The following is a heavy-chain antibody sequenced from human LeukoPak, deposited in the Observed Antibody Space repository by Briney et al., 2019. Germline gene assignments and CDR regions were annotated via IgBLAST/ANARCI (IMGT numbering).Heavy chain of an antibody. CDR3: ARKHGRSDYAAFDI. V-gene: IGHV4-38-2*02. CDR2: IHSSGNT. Sequence: QPSATLSLTCTVSGYSISSGYYWGWIWQPPGKRLEWVGSIHSSGNTYYNPTLKSRVTISVDTSKNQFSLNLTSVTAADAAVYYCARKHGRSDYAAFDIWGQGTMVTVSS. CDR1: GYSISSGYY. D-gene: IGHD4-17*01. J-gene: IGHJ3*02.